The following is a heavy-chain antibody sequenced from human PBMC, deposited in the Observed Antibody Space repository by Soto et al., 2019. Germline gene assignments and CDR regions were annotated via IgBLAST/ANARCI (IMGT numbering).Heavy chain of an antibody. CDR3: ARDRDYYDSSGYYPN. CDR1: GGTFSSYA. CDR2: IIPIFGTA. V-gene: IGHV1-69*13. D-gene: IGHD3-22*01. Sequence: SVKVSCKASGGTFSSYAISWVRQAPGQGLEWMGGIIPIFGTANYAQKFQGRVTITADESTSTAYMELSSLRSEDTAVYYCARDRDYYDSSGYYPNWGQGTLVTISS. J-gene: IGHJ4*02.